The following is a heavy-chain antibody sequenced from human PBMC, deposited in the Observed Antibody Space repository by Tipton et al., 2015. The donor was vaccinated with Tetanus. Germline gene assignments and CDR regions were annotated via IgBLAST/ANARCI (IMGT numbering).Heavy chain of an antibody. J-gene: IGHJ6*02. CDR1: GGSISSNY. D-gene: IGHD3-22*01. Sequence: TLSLTCTVSGGSISSNYWSWIRQPAGKGLEWIGRIYTSGSTNYNPSLKSRVTMSLDTSKNQFSLKLSSVTAADTAVYYCARVSRYYYDSSIGMDVWGQGTTVTVSS. V-gene: IGHV4-4*07. CDR2: IYTSGST. CDR3: ARVSRYYYDSSIGMDV.